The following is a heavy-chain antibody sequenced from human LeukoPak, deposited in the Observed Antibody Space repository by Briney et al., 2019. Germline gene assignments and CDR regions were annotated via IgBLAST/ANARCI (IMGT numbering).Heavy chain of an antibody. D-gene: IGHD3-10*01. J-gene: IGHJ4*02. CDR2: TSSSDAGT. Sequence: PGGSLRLSCAASGFALSSYAMCWVRQAPGKGLEWVSATSSSDAGTYHADSVRGRFTISRDNSKNTLYLQMNSLRVEDTAVYYCARVGGHWGQGTLVTVSS. CDR3: ARVGGH. CDR1: GFALSSYA. V-gene: IGHV3-23*01.